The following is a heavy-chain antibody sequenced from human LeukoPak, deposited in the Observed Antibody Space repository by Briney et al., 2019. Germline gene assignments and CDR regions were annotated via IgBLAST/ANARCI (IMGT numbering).Heavy chain of an antibody. CDR3: ARDLGADQWLAPFDY. CDR1: GYTFTTYG. V-gene: IGHV1-18*01. CDR2: TSPYNGNT. D-gene: IGHD6-19*01. J-gene: IGHJ4*02. Sequence: ASVKVSCKASGYTFTTYGISWVRQAPGQGLEWMGWTSPYNGNTNYAQKVQGRVTMTTDTSTNTAYMELRSLRSDDTAVYYCARDLGADQWLAPFDYWGQGTLVTVSS.